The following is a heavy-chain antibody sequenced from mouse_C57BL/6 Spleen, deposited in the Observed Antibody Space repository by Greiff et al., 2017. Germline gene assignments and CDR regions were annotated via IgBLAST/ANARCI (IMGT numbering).Heavy chain of an antibody. Sequence: QVHVKQSGAELVKPGASVKMSCKASGYTFTSYWITWVKQRPGQGLEWIGDIYPGSGSTNYNEKFKSKATLTVDTSSSTAYMQLSSLTSEDSAVYYCARNPITTVVRYWGQGTTLTVSS. D-gene: IGHD1-1*01. CDR1: GYTFTSYW. V-gene: IGHV1-55*01. J-gene: IGHJ2*01. CDR2: IYPGSGST. CDR3: ARNPITTVVRY.